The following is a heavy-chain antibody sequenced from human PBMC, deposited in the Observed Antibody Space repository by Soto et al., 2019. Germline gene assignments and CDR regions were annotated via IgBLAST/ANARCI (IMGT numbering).Heavy chain of an antibody. J-gene: IGHJ4*02. D-gene: IGHD4-17*01. CDR3: AKAGGSTVTTSP. Sequence: GGSLRLSCAASGFTFSAYWMHWVRQAPGKGLVWVSRINGDGSSTDYADSVKGRFTISRDNAKNTLYLQMNSLRAEDTAVYYCAKAGGSTVTTSPWGQGTLVTVSS. CDR2: INGDGSST. CDR1: GFTFSAYW. V-gene: IGHV3-74*01.